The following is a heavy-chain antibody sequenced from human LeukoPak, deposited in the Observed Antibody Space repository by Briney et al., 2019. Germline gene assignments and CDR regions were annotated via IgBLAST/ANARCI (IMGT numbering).Heavy chain of an antibody. D-gene: IGHD6-19*01. J-gene: IGHJ5*02. CDR3: ASEAAGAVAGTSDWFDP. CDR2: IYYSGST. CDR1: GGSISSGGYY. Sequence: PSQTLSLTCTVSGGSISSGGYYWSWIRQHPGKGLEWIGYIYYSGSTYYNPSLKSRVTISVDTSKNQFSLKLSSVTAADTAVYYCASEAAGAVAGTSDWFDPWGQGTLVTVSS. V-gene: IGHV4-31*03.